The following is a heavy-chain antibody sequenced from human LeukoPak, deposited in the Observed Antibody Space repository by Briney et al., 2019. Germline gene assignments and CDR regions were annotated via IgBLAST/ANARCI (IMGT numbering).Heavy chain of an antibody. CDR1: GGSIRNYY. J-gene: IGHJ4*02. Sequence: PSETLSLTCTVPGGSIRNYYWSWIRQPPGKGLGWIGYIYYSGSSNYNPSLKRRVTLSVDTPQNQFSLKRTPLAPADTPVNYCRKNLSGNGPVPGYWGEGNLVTVSS. CDR2: IYYSGSS. CDR3: RKNLSGNGPVPGY. V-gene: IGHV4-59*01. D-gene: IGHD2-8*01.